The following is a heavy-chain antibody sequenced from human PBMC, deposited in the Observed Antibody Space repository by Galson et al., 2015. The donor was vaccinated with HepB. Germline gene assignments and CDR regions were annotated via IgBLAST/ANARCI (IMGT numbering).Heavy chain of an antibody. J-gene: IGHJ6*03. V-gene: IGHV4-31*03. CDR2: IYSSGFT. D-gene: IGHD1-7*01. CDR1: AGSIDSDSYY. CDR3: AGAGGLELRGWYLDG. Sequence: TLSLTCTVSAGSIDSDSYYWTWIRHLPGRGLEWMGYIYSSGFTYYNPSLNGRITISIDTSKNQFSLKLRSVTAADTAVYSCAGAGGLELRGWYLDGWGKGTTVTVAS.